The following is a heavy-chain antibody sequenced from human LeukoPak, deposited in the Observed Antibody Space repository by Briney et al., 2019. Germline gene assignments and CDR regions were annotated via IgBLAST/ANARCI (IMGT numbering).Heavy chain of an antibody. D-gene: IGHD4-23*01. V-gene: IGHV3-21*01. Sequence: PGGPLRLSCAASGFTFSIYWMTWVRQAPGKGLEWVSSISSSSSYIYYADSVKGRFTISRDNAKNSLYLQMNSLRAEDTAVYYCAREGSGVNYFDYWGQGTLVTVSS. J-gene: IGHJ4*02. CDR1: GFTFSIYW. CDR3: AREGSGVNYFDY. CDR2: ISSSSSYI.